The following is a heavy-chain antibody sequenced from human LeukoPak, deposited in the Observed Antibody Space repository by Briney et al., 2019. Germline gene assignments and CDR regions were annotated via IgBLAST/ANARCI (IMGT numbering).Heavy chain of an antibody. D-gene: IGHD7-27*01. J-gene: IGHJ4*02. CDR1: GFTFSNFA. CDR3: ARDTNWGVLDY. CDR2: ITSDGGST. Sequence: GGSLRLSCAAAGFTFSNFAMHWVRQAPGKGLEYVSAITSDGGSTYYANSVNGRFTISRDNSKNTLYLQMGSLRPEDMAVYYCARDTNWGVLDYWGQGTLVTVSS. V-gene: IGHV3-64*01.